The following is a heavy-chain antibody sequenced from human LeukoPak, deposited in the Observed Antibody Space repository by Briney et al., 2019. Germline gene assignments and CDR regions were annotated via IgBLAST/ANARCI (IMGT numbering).Heavy chain of an antibody. J-gene: IGHJ4*02. V-gene: IGHV3-23*01. CDR2: ISAGGTST. D-gene: IGHD6-19*01. Sequence: GGSLRLSCAASGFTFSSYAMTWVRQAPGKGLEWVSAISAGGTSTYYADSVKGRFTISRDNAKNSLYLQMNSLRAEDTAVYYCARDKEAVAGTLDYWGQGTLVTVSS. CDR3: ARDKEAVAGTLDY. CDR1: GFTFSSYA.